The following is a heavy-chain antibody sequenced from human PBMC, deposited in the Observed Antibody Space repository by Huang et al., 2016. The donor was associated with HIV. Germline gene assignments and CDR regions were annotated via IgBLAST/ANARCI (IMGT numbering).Heavy chain of an antibody. Sequence: QVQLVQSGAEGKKPGSSVKASWKAYGGTFSIYAVSWVRQAPGQGLEWMGCIIPIFNTRHHAQKVQGRVTLTADESTNTAFLELSSLRSEDTAVYFCARGVVYYYDSSGYYPYDYWGQGTLVTVSS. V-gene: IGHV1-69*13. CDR2: IIPIFNTR. J-gene: IGHJ4*02. D-gene: IGHD3-22*01. CDR3: ARGVVYYYDSSGYYPYDY. CDR1: GGTFSIYA.